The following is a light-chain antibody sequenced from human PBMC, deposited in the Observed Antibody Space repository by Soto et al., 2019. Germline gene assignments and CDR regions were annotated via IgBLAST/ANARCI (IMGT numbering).Light chain of an antibody. CDR2: GAS. Sequence: TQSPPPLSAYVGDSVTHTCRASQTISTWMAWYQQKPGQTPRLLVYGASSRATGIPDRFSGSGSGTDFTLTISRLEPEDFAVYYCQQYGSSLTFAGGAKVDI. CDR3: QQYGSSLT. J-gene: IGKJ4*01. CDR1: QTISTW. V-gene: IGKV3-20*01.